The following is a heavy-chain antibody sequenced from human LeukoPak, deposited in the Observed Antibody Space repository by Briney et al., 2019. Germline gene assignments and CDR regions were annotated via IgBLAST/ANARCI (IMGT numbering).Heavy chain of an antibody. V-gene: IGHV4-4*07. CDR3: ARTIGLMVYAGMLDWFDP. CDR1: GGSISNYY. J-gene: IGHJ5*02. Sequence: PSETLSLTCTVSGGSISNYYWSWIRQPAGKGLEWIGRISTGGSTNYNSSLKSRVTMSVDTSMNQFSLKLSSVTAADTAVYYCARTIGLMVYAGMLDWFDPWGQGTLVTVSS. CDR2: ISTGGST. D-gene: IGHD2-8*01.